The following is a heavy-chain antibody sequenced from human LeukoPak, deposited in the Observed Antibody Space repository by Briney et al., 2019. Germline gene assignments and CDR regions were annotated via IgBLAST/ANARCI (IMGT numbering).Heavy chain of an antibody. V-gene: IGHV1-18*01. CDR2: ISPNSGNT. D-gene: IGHD3-22*01. Sequence: GASVKVSCKASGYSFTTYGISWVRQAPGQGLEWMGWISPNSGNTKYEQKLQGRVTMTTDTSTSTAYMELRSLRSDDTAVYYCARTRRYDSSGYHEYWGQGTLVTVSS. CDR3: ARTRRYDSSGYHEY. CDR1: GYSFTTYG. J-gene: IGHJ4*02.